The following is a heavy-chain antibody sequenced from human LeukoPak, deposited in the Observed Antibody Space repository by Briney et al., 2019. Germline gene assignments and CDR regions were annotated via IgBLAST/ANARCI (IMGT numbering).Heavy chain of an antibody. J-gene: IGHJ4*02. CDR1: GGSISSSNW. CDR2: IYHSGST. D-gene: IGHD3-3*01. CDR3: ARSSYYDFWSGSYYFDY. Sequence: SETLSLTCAVSGGSISSSNWWSWVRQPPGKGLEGIGEIYHSGSTNYNPSLKSRVTISVDKSKNQFSLKLSSVTAADTAVYYCARSSYYDFWSGSYYFDYWGQGTLVTVSS. V-gene: IGHV4-4*02.